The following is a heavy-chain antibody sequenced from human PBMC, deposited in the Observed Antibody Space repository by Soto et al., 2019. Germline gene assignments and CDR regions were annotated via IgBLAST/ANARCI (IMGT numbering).Heavy chain of an antibody. CDR2: IYYSGST. CDR3: ARAIAAAGISATPPTFDY. V-gene: IGHV4-39*01. Sequence: SETLSLTCTVSGGSISSSSYYWGWIRQPPGKGLEWIGSIYYSGSTYYNPSLKSRVTISVDTSKNQFSLKLSSVTAADTAVYYCARAIAAAGISATPPTFDYWGQGTLVTVSS. CDR1: GGSISSSSYY. J-gene: IGHJ4*02. D-gene: IGHD6-13*01.